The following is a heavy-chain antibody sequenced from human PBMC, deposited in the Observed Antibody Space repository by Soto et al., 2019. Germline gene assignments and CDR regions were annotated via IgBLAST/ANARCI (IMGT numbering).Heavy chain of an antibody. J-gene: IGHJ4*02. CDR3: ARDSGAAAGSFDY. D-gene: IGHD6-13*01. CDR2: IYYSGST. CDR1: GGSISSSSYY. Sequence: SETLSLTCTVSGGSISSSSYYWGWIRQPPGKGLEWIGSIYYSGSTYYNPSLKSRVTISVDTSKNQFSLKLSSVTAADTAVYYCARDSGAAAGSFDYWGQGTLVTVSS. V-gene: IGHV4-39*07.